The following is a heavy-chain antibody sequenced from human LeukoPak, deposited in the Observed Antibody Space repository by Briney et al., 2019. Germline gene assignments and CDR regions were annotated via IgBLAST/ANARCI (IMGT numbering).Heavy chain of an antibody. CDR1: GGSISSYY. CDR3: ARSPMGTWELYGAFDI. D-gene: IGHD1-26*01. V-gene: IGHV4-59*01. J-gene: IGHJ3*02. CDR2: IYYSGST. Sequence: SETLSLTCTVSGGSISSYYWSWIRQPPGKGLEWIGYIYYSGSTNYNPSLKSRVTISVDTSKSQFSLKLSSVTAADTAVYYCARSPMGTWELYGAFDIWGQGTMVTVSS.